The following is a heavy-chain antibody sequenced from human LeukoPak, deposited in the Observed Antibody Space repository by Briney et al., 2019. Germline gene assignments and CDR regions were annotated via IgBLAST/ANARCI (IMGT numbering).Heavy chain of an antibody. CDR1: GYTFTRYY. V-gene: IGHV1-46*01. CDR2: INPSVGST. J-gene: IGHJ4*02. Sequence: ASVKVSCKASGYTFTRYYMQWVRQAPGQGLEWMGIINPSVGSTTYAQKFQGRITVTRDMSTSTVYMELSSLRSEDTAVYYCARSNWNYYDSFDFWGQGALVTVSS. CDR3: ARSNWNYYDSFDF. D-gene: IGHD3-22*01.